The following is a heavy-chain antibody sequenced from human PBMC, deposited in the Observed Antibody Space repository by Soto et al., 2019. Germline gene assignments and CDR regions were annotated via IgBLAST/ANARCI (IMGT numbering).Heavy chain of an antibody. V-gene: IGHV3-13*01. Sequence: QLVASGGGLVQPGGSLRLSCVASGFILSTHDLHWVRDTPGEGLEWVSGIGTLGDTFYGASVKGRFTISRENAKNSLYLQMNSLTVGETAVYYCVRGRSFDFASTPPPTFGPWGQGTLVTVSS. J-gene: IGHJ5*02. D-gene: IGHD3-9*01. CDR3: VRGRSFDFASTPPPTFGP. CDR1: GFILSTHD. CDR2: IGTLGDT.